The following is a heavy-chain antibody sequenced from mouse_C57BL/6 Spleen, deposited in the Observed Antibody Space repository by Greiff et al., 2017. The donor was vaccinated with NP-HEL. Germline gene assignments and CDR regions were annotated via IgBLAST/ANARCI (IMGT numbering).Heavy chain of an antibody. V-gene: IGHV2-2*01. Sequence: QVQLQQSGPGLVQPSQSLSITCTVSGFSLTSYGVHWVRQSPGKGLEWLGVIWSGGSTDYNAAFISRLSISKDNSKSQVFFKMNSLQADDTAIYYCARNCPYYYGSSPYAMDYWGQGTSVTVSS. CDR2: IWSGGST. CDR1: GFSLTSYG. CDR3: ARNCPYYYGSSPYAMDY. J-gene: IGHJ4*01. D-gene: IGHD1-1*01.